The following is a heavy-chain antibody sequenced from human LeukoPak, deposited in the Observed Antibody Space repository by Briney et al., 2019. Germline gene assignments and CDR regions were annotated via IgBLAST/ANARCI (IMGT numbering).Heavy chain of an antibody. V-gene: IGHV4-59*01. J-gene: IGHJ4*02. CDR2: IYYSGST. CDR1: GGSISSYY. D-gene: IGHD3-22*01. CDR3: AGGSSGYYYSVDY. Sequence: SETLSLSCTVSGGSISSYYWSWIRQPPGKGLEWIGYIYYSGSTNYNPSLKSRVTISVDTSKNQFSLKLRSVTAADTAVYYCAGGSSGYYYSVDYWGQGTLVTVSS.